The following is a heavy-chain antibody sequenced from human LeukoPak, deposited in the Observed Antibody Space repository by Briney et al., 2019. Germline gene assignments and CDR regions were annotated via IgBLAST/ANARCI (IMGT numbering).Heavy chain of an antibody. V-gene: IGHV1-69*01. CDR1: GGTFSSYA. D-gene: IGHD2-2*01. Sequence: SVKVSCKASGGTFSSYAIRWVRQAPGQGLEWMGGIIPIFGTANYAQKFQGRVTITADEATSTAYMELSSLRSEDTAVYYCARGCSSTSCHDYYGMDVWGQGTTVTVSS. CDR3: ARGCSSTSCHDYYGMDV. J-gene: IGHJ6*02. CDR2: IIPIFGTA.